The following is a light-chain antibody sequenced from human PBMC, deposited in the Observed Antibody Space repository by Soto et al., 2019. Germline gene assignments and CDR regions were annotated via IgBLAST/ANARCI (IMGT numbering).Light chain of an antibody. CDR1: PSVANF. V-gene: IGKV3-15*01. CDR3: QQYNNWPPWT. J-gene: IGKJ1*01. CDR2: GAS. Sequence: PGERATLSCRASPSVANFVAWYQQKPGQAPRLLIYGASTRATGIPARFSGSGSGTEFTLTISSLQSEDFAVYYCQQYNNWPPWTFGQGTKVDI.